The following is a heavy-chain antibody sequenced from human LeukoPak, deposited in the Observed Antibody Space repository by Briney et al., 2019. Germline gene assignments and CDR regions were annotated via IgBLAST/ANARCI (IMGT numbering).Heavy chain of an antibody. CDR1: GYTFTGYY. CDR2: INPNNGGT. V-gene: IGHV1-2*02. Sequence: ASVKVSCKASGYTFTGYYMHWVRQAPGQELEWMGWINPNNGGTSYAQKFQGRVTMTRDTSITTSYMELPSLTSDDTAVYYCARGYSSPVPNFDYWGQGTLVTVSS. J-gene: IGHJ4*02. D-gene: IGHD6-13*01. CDR3: ARGYSSPVPNFDY.